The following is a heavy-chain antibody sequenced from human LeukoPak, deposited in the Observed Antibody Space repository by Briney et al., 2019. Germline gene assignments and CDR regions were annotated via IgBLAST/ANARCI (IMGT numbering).Heavy chain of an antibody. CDR1: GFTFSSYW. CDR2: MSHDGTNK. V-gene: IGHV3-30-3*01. D-gene: IGHD3-22*01. Sequence: GGSLRLSCAASGFTFSSYWMHWVRQAPGKGLEWVAVMSHDGTNKYYADSVKGRFTISRDNSKNTLYLQMDSLRTEDTAVYYCARHRGPSLHSSAYSDYWGQGTLVTVSS. CDR3: ARHRGPSLHSSAYSDY. J-gene: IGHJ4*02.